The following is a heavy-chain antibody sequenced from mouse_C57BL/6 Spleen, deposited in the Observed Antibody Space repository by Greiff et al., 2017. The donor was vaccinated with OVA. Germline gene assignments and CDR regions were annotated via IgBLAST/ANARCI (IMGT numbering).Heavy chain of an antibody. D-gene: IGHD2-4*01. CDR3: APYDYDGGFAY. V-gene: IGHV5-17*01. J-gene: IGHJ3*01. CDR2: ISSGSSTI. Sequence: EVKLQESGGGLVKPGGSLKLSCAASGFTFSDYGMHWVRQAPEKGLEWVAYISSGSSTIYYADTVKGRFTISRDNAKNTLFLQMTSLRSEDTAMYYCAPYDYDGGFAYWGQGTLVTVSA. CDR1: GFTFSDYG.